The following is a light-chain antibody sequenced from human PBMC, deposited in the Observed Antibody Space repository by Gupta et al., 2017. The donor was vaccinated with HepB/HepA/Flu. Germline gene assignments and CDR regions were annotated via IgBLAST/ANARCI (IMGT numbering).Light chain of an antibody. CDR1: QDSNYY. J-gene: IGKJ2*03. CDR3: QQYDKLPWS. Sequence: DIQMTQSPSSLSASVGDRVSITCQASQDSNYYLNWYQPKPGKAPNLLIYDASNLETGVPARFSGSGSGTDFTFTISSLRPEDIATYYCQQYDKLPWSFGQGTKLKIK. CDR2: DAS. V-gene: IGKV1-33*01.